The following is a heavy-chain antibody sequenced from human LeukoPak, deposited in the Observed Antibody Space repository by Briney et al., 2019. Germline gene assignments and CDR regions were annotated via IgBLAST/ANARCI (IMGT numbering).Heavy chain of an antibody. J-gene: IGHJ3*01. V-gene: IGHV6-1*01. CDR2: TFYRSKWYN. D-gene: IGHD6-13*01. Sequence: SQTLSLTCAISGDSVSSNSAAWNWIRQSPSRGLEWLGRTFYRSKWYNDYVVYVKSRITINPDTSKNQFSLQLNSVTPEDTAVYYCARGPGSSSASTFNVWGHGTMATVSS. CDR3: ARGPGSSSASTFNV. CDR1: GDSVSSNSAA.